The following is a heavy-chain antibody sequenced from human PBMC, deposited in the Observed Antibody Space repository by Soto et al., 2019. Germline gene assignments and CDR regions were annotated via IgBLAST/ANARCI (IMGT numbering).Heavy chain of an antibody. Sequence: GGSLRLSCAASGFTFNTYTMHWVRRAPGKGLEWVAVISYDGSNQYYRDSVKGRFTISRDNSKNTLYLQMNSLRAEDTAVYYCARDKRDLRFLGWSYYFDYWGQGTLVTVSS. V-gene: IGHV3-30-3*01. D-gene: IGHD3-3*01. CDR2: ISYDGSNQ. CDR1: GFTFNTYT. J-gene: IGHJ4*02. CDR3: ARDKRDLRFLGWSYYFDY.